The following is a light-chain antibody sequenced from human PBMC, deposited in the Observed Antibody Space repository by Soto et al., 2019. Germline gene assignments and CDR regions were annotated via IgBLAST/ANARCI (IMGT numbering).Light chain of an antibody. Sequence: QSALTQPASVSGSPGQSITISCTGTSSDVGGSNFVSWYQQHPGKAPKLMIYDVTNRPSGVSNRFSASKSGNTASLTISGLQAEDEADYYCTSYTSISTYVFGTGTKVTVL. CDR3: TSYTSISTYV. V-gene: IGLV2-14*01. J-gene: IGLJ1*01. CDR1: SSDVGGSNF. CDR2: DVT.